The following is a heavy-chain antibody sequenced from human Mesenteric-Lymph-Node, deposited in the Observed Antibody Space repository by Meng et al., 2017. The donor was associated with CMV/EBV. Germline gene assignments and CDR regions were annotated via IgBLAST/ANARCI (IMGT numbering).Heavy chain of an antibody. J-gene: IGHJ6*02. CDR1: GFTFSSYE. CDR2: ISGPGDII. Sequence: GGSLRLSCAASGFTFSSYEMNWVRQGTGKGLEWVSYISGPGDIIYYADSVKGRFTTSRDNAKNSLYLEMNSLRAEDTAVYYCARGASGGISFYYGMDVWGQGTTVTVSS. CDR3: ARGASGGISFYYGMDV. D-gene: IGHD2-15*01. V-gene: IGHV3-48*03.